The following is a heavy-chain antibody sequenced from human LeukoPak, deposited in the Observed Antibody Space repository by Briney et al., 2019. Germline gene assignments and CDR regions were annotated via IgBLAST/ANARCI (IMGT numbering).Heavy chain of an antibody. Sequence: VKVSCKASGYTFTSYYMHWVRQAPGQGLEWMGIINPSGGSTSYAQKFQGRVTMTRDTSTSTVYMELSSLRSEDTAVYYCARDYYDFWSGYFTGTNPWYYFDYWGQGTLVTVSS. CDR2: INPSGGST. CDR1: GYTFTSYY. J-gene: IGHJ4*02. D-gene: IGHD3-3*01. CDR3: ARDYYDFWSGYFTGTNPWYYFDY. V-gene: IGHV1-46*01.